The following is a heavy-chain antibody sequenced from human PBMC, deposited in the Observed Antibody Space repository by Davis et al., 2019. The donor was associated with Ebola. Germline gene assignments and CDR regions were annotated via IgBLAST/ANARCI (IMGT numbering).Heavy chain of an antibody. Sequence: GESLKISCAASGFTFSSYAMSWVRQAPGKGLEWVSAISGSGGSTYYADSVKGRFTISRDNSKNTLYLQMNSLRAEDTAVYYCAKSQSYSSGWDYYYGMDVWGKGTTVTVSS. CDR2: ISGSGGST. CDR1: GFTFSSYA. D-gene: IGHD6-19*01. J-gene: IGHJ6*04. CDR3: AKSQSYSSGWDYYYGMDV. V-gene: IGHV3-23*01.